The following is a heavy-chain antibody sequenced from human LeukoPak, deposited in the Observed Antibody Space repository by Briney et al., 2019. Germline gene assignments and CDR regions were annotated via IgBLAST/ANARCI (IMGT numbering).Heavy chain of an antibody. D-gene: IGHD2-2*01. V-gene: IGHV4-39*01. J-gene: IGHJ4*02. Sequence: SETLSLTCTVSGGSISSSNYYWGWLRPPPGKGLEWLGNIYYSGSTYYNPSLKSPVTISVDMSKNPFSLKLSSVTAADTAVYYCARLSSSWPNQFDYWGQGTPVTVSS. CDR1: GGSISSSNYY. CDR3: ARLSSSWPNQFDY. CDR2: IYYSGST.